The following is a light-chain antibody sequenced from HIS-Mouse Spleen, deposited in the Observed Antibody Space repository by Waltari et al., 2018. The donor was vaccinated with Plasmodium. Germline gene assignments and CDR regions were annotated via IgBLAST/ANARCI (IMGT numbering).Light chain of an antibody. CDR2: EVR. CDR3: SSYAGSNNLV. V-gene: IGLV2-8*01. J-gene: IGLJ2*01. Sequence: QSALTQPPSASGSPGQSVTISCTGTSSDVGGYNYVSRYQQHPGKAPTLMVDEVRKRPSGVPELFSGSKSGNTAALTVSGLQAEDEADYYCSSYAGSNNLVFGGGTKLTVL. CDR1: SSDVGGYNY.